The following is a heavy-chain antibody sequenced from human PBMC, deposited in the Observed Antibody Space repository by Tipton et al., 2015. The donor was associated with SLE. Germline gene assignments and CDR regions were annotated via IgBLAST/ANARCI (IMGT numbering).Heavy chain of an antibody. Sequence: QLVHSGGGVVQPGRSLRLSCAASGFIFNSYSINWVRQAPGKGLEWVSSISSGSNYISYADSVKGRFTISRDDAKNSVYLQMNSLRAEDTAVYYCVRGASIGYYYFDYWGLGTLVTVSS. V-gene: IGHV3-21*01. CDR3: VRGASIGYYYFDY. J-gene: IGHJ4*02. CDR2: ISSGSNYI. D-gene: IGHD2-15*01. CDR1: GFIFNSYS.